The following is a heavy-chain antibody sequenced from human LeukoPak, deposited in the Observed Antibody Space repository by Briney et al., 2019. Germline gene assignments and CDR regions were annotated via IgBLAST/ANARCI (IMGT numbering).Heavy chain of an antibody. Sequence: SETLSLTCAVYGGSFSGYYWSWIRQPPGKGLDGIGEINHSGSTNYNPSLKSRVTISVDTSKNQFSLKLSSVTAAHTAVYYCARELWSAYYIDYWGQGTLVTVSS. V-gene: IGHV4-34*01. CDR3: ARELWSAYYIDY. CDR2: INHSGST. CDR1: GGSFSGYY. D-gene: IGHD3-3*01. J-gene: IGHJ4*02.